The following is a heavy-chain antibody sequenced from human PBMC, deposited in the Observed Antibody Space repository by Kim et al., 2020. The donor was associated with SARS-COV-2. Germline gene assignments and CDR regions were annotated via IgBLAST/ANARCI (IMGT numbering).Heavy chain of an antibody. J-gene: IGHJ5*02. D-gene: IGHD2-2*01. CDR1: GFTFSSYA. CDR2: ISGSGGST. CDR3: AKDHRVRLPGYCSSTSCYLGWFDP. V-gene: IGHV3-23*01. Sequence: GGSLRLSCAASGFTFSSYAMSWVRQAPGKGLEWVSAISGSGGSTYYADSVKGRFTISRDNSKNTLYLQMNSLRAEDTAVYYCAKDHRVRLPGYCSSTSCYLGWFDPWGQGTLVTVSS.